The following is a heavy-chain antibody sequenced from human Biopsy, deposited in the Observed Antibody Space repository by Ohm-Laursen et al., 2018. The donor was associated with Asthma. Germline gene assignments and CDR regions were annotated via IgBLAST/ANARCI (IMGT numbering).Heavy chain of an antibody. CDR1: GFSYNTYK. Sequence: SLRLSCAASGFSYNTYKMNWVRQAPGKGLEWISYINGKSNSIEYADSVKGRFTISRDNAKNSLYLQMNSLRAEDTAVYYCARDSYSSGLYDDFESWGQGTLVTVSS. CDR2: INGKSNSI. V-gene: IGHV3-48*03. J-gene: IGHJ4*02. D-gene: IGHD6-19*01. CDR3: ARDSYSSGLYDDFES.